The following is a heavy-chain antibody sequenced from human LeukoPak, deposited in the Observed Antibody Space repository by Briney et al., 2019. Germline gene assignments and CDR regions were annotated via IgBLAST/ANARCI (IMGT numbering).Heavy chain of an antibody. CDR3: ARSPHIVATSPNYFDY. CDR1: GYSFTSYW. D-gene: IGHD5-12*01. CDR2: IYPGDSDP. Sequence: GESLKISCKGSGYSFTSYWIGWVRQMPGKGLEWMGIIYPGDSDPRYSPSFQGQVTISADKSISTAYLQWSSLKASDTAMYYCARSPHIVATSPNYFDYWGQGTLVTVSS. J-gene: IGHJ4*02. V-gene: IGHV5-51*01.